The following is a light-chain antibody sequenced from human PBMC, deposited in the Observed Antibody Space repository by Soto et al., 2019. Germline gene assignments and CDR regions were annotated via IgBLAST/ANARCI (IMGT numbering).Light chain of an antibody. Sequence: EIVLTQSPGTLSLFPGERATLSCRASQSLAMNSLTWYQQKPGQAPKVLFYYASNRATGIPDRFSGSGSGTDFTLTISRLEPEDSAVYYCQQFGNSPRTFGQGTRVEIK. J-gene: IGKJ1*01. CDR1: QSLAMNS. V-gene: IGKV3-20*01. CDR3: QQFGNSPRT. CDR2: YAS.